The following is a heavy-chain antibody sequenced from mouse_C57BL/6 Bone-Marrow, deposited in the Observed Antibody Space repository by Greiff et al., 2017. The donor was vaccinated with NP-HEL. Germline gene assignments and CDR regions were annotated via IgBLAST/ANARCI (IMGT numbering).Heavy chain of an antibody. D-gene: IGHD1-1*01. CDR2: ISYDGSN. V-gene: IGHV3-6*01. CDR3: ARGSYYYGSSYGFAY. J-gene: IGHJ3*01. Sequence: EVQLQESGPGLVKPSQSLSLTCSVTGYSITSGYYWNWIRQFPGNKLEWMGYISYDGSNNYNQSLKNRISITRDTSKNQFFLKLNSVTTEDTATYYCARGSYYYGSSYGFAYWGQGTLVTVSA. CDR1: GYSITSGYY.